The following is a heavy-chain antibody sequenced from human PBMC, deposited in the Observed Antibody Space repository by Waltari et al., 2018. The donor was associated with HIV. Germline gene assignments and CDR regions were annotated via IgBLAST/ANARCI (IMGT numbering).Heavy chain of an antibody. Sequence: EVQLVKSGRGLVQPGGSLRLSCAASGFTVSSYLMHWVRQAPGKGLVWVSRISRDGTTTSYADSVKGRFTISRDNAKNTLYLQMNSLRAEDTAVYYCTRDLARYNWNDIPLDYWGQGALVTVSS. D-gene: IGHD1-20*01. CDR3: TRDLARYNWNDIPLDY. CDR2: ISRDGTTT. CDR1: GFTVSSYL. J-gene: IGHJ4*02. V-gene: IGHV3-74*01.